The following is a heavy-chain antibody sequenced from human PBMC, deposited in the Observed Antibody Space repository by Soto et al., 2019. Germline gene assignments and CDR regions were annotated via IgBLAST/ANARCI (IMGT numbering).Heavy chain of an antibody. CDR1: GGSISSYY. Sequence: SETLSLTCTVSGGSISSYYWSWIRQPPGKGLEWIGYIYYSGSTNYNPSLKSRVTISVDTSKNQFSLKLSSVTAADTAVYYCARGYYGSGSYSAYYYYGMDVWGQGTTVTVSS. V-gene: IGHV4-59*01. CDR3: ARGYYGSGSYSAYYYYGMDV. J-gene: IGHJ6*02. CDR2: IYYSGST. D-gene: IGHD3-10*01.